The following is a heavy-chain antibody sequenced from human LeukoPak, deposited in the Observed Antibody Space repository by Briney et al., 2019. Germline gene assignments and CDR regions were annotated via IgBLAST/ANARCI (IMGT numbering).Heavy chain of an antibody. CDR3: AKGLAVAAPLAFYFDY. D-gene: IGHD6-19*01. Sequence: GGSLRLSCAASGFTFSSYAVSWVRQAPGKGLEWVSVISGSGSSTYYADSVKGRFTISRDNSKNTLYLQMNSLRAEDTAVYYCAKGLAVAAPLAFYFDYWGQGTLVTVSS. CDR1: GFTFSSYA. V-gene: IGHV3-23*01. J-gene: IGHJ4*02. CDR2: ISGSGSST.